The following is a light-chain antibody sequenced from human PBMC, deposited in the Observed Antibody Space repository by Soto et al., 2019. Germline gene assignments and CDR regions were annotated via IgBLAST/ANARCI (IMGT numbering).Light chain of an antibody. CDR2: GAS. J-gene: IGKJ4*01. Sequence: DVPMTQSPSSLCASVGDRVTITCRASLDINSYLAWYQQKPGNAPKSLIYGASSLQTGVPSRFSGSESGTDFTLTISILQPEDSATYYCQQYNIYPLTFGGGTKVEIK. CDR3: QQYNIYPLT. V-gene: IGKV1D-16*01. CDR1: LDINSY.